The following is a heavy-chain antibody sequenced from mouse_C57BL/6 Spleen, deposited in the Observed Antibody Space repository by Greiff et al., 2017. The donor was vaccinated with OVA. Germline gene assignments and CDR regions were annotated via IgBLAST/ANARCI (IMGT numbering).Heavy chain of an antibody. V-gene: IGHV1-52*01. CDR1: GYTFTSYW. CDR2: IDPSDSET. Sequence: QVQLQQPGAELVRPGSSVKLSCKASGYTFTSYWMHWVKQRPIQGLEWIGNIDPSDSETHYNQKFKDKATLTVDKSSSTAYMQLSSLTSEDSAVYYCAREEDGNSFAYWGQGTLVTVSA. CDR3: AREEDGNSFAY. J-gene: IGHJ3*01. D-gene: IGHD2-1*01.